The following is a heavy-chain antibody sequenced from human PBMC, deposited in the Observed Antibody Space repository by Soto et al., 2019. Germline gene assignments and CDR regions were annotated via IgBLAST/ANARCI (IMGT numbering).Heavy chain of an antibody. J-gene: IGHJ4*02. CDR3: ARRGERWLPEDY. CDR1: GFTFHIYP. V-gene: IGHV3-23*01. Sequence: EVQLLESGGGLVQPGGSLRLSCAASGFTFHIYPMTWVRQTPGKGLEWVSTISRGADDTQYADSVKGRFTLTRDDSKKTLYLQLNGLRAEHTAVYYCARRGERWLPEDYWGQGTLVTVSS. D-gene: IGHD6-19*01. CDR2: ISRGADDT.